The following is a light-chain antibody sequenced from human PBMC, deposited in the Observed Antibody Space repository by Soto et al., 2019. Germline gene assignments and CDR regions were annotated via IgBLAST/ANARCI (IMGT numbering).Light chain of an antibody. CDR3: ETWDSNTLV. V-gene: IGLV4-60*03. J-gene: IGLJ2*01. CDR1: SGHSGYI. CDR2: LEHTGSY. Sequence: QPVLTQSSSASASLGSSVKLTCTLSSGHSGYIIAWHQQQPGKAPRFLMKLEHTGSYTKGSGVPDRFSGSSSGDDRYLTISHLQPEDEADYHCETWDSNTLVFGGGTKLTVL.